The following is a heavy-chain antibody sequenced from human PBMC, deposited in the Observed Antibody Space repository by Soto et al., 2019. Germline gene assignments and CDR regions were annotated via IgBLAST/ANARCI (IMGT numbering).Heavy chain of an antibody. D-gene: IGHD6-13*01. CDR2: INPNSGGT. V-gene: IGHV1-2*02. CDR1: GYTFTGYY. Sequence: ASVKVSCKASGYTFTGYYTHWVRQAPGQGLEWMGWINPNSGGTNYAQKFQGRVTMTRDTSISTAYMELSRLRSDDTAVYYCARIPEVSSWPYYGMDVWGQGTTVTVSS. CDR3: ARIPEVSSWPYYGMDV. J-gene: IGHJ6*02.